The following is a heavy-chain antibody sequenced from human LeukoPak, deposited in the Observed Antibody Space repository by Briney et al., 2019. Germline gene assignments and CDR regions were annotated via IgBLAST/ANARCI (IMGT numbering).Heavy chain of an antibody. V-gene: IGHV3-21*01. CDR2: ISSSSSYI. Sequence: GGSLRLSCAASGFTFSSYSMNWVRQAPGKGLEWVSSISSSSSYIYYADSVKGRFTISRDNAKNSLYLQMNSLRAEDTAVYYCARTSYDFWGGYFLQSGDFDYWGQGTLVTVSS. D-gene: IGHD3-3*01. J-gene: IGHJ4*02. CDR3: ARTSYDFWGGYFLQSGDFDY. CDR1: GFTFSSYS.